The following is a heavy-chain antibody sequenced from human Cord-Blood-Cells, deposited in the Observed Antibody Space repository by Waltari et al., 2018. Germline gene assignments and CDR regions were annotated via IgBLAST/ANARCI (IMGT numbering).Heavy chain of an antibody. CDR2: IIPIFGTA. CDR3: ARDSISSWYGGFDY. D-gene: IGHD6-13*01. V-gene: IGHV1-69*01. CDR1: GGTFSSYA. J-gene: IGHJ4*02. Sequence: QVQLVQSGAEVKKPGSSANVSCKASGGTFSSYAISWVRQAPGQGLEWMGGIIPIFGTANYAQKFQGRVTITADESTSTAYMELSRLRSEDTAVYYCARDSISSWYGGFDYWGQGTLVTVSS.